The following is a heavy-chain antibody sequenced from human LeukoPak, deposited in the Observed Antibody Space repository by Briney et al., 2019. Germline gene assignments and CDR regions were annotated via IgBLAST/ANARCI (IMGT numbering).Heavy chain of an antibody. D-gene: IGHD3-10*01. CDR1: GYTFTRYG. Sequence: ASVKVSCKASGYTFTRYGVSWVRQAPGQGLEWMGWISGYNGNTNYAEKLQGRVTMTTDTSTSTVYMELRSLRSDDTAVYYCARDSLYYGSGSYLGFDPWGQGTLVTVSS. CDR2: ISGYNGNT. J-gene: IGHJ5*02. CDR3: ARDSLYYGSGSYLGFDP. V-gene: IGHV1-18*01.